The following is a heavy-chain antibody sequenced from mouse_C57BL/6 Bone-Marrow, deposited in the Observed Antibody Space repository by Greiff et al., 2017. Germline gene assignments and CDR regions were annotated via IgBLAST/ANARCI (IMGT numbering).Heavy chain of an antibody. J-gene: IGHJ4*01. V-gene: IGHV5-17*01. D-gene: IGHD4-1*01. CDR2: ISSGSSTI. Sequence: EVQLVESGGGLVKPGGSLKLSCAASGFTFSDYGMHWVRQAPEKGLEWVAYISSGSSTIYYADTVKGRFTISRDNAKNTLFLQMTSLRSEDTAMYYCARKRLTGAMDYWGQGTSVTVSS. CDR1: GFTFSDYG. CDR3: ARKRLTGAMDY.